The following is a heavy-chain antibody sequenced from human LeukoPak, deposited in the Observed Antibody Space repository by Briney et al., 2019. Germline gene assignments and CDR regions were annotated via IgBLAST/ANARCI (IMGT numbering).Heavy chain of an antibody. D-gene: IGHD3-9*01. CDR3: ATWDAGYSRHFDY. V-gene: IGHV3-21*01. J-gene: IGHJ4*02. Sequence: QTGGSLRLSCAASGFTFSSYSMNWVRQAPGKGLEWISSISSSSSYIYYADSVKGRFTISRDNAKNSLYLQMDSLRAEDTALYYCATWDAGYSRHFDYWGQGILVTVSS. CDR1: GFTFSSYS. CDR2: ISSSSSYI.